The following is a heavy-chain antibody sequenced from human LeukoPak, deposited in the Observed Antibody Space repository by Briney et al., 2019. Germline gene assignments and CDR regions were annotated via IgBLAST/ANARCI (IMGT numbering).Heavy chain of an antibody. Sequence: ASVKVSCKASGYTFTSYAMHWVRQAPGQRLEWMGWINAGNGNTKYSQKFQGRVTITRDTSASTAYMELSSLTSEDTAVYYCARGTAATGGASDYWGQGTLVTVSS. D-gene: IGHD6-25*01. V-gene: IGHV1-3*01. J-gene: IGHJ4*02. CDR1: GYTFTSYA. CDR3: ARGTAATGGASDY. CDR2: INAGNGNT.